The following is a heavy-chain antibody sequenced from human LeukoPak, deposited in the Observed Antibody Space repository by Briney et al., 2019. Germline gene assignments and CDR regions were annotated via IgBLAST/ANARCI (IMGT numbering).Heavy chain of an antibody. CDR3: ARHLSTMVRGVPINWFAP. V-gene: IGHV5-51*01. D-gene: IGHD3-10*01. CDR1: GYSFTSFW. CDR2: LYRGDSDT. Sequence: GESLKISCKGSGYSFTSFWSGWVPQMPGKGRVWMGILYRGDSDTRYSPSFQGQVTISADKSSSTAYLQWSSLKASDTAMYYCARHLSTMVRGVPINWFAPWGQGTLVTVSS. J-gene: IGHJ5*02.